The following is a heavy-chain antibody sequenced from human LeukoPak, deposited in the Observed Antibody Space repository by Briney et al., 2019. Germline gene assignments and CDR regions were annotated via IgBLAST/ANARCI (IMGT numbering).Heavy chain of an antibody. Sequence: SVKVSCKASGFTFTSSAVQWVRQARGQRLEWIGWIVVGSGNTNYAQKFQERVTITRDMSTSTAYMELSSLRSEDTAVYYCAADTLRFLEWYSYGMDVWGQGTTVTVSS. V-gene: IGHV1-58*01. J-gene: IGHJ6*02. D-gene: IGHD3-3*01. CDR3: AADTLRFLEWYSYGMDV. CDR2: IVVGSGNT. CDR1: GFTFTSSA.